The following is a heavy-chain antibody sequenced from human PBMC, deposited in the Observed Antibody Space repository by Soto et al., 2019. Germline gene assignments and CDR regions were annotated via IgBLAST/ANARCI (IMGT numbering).Heavy chain of an antibody. Sequence: GGSLRLSCEASGFTFSSYAMSWVRQAPGKGLEWVSGIAGSDYSTYYADSVKGRFTISRDNSKNTLYLQMNSLRADDTAVYYCAKELAAIGTTCFNYWGHGALVTVSS. CDR1: GFTFSSYA. CDR2: IAGSDYST. J-gene: IGHJ4*01. V-gene: IGHV3-23*01. D-gene: IGHD6-13*01. CDR3: AKELAAIGTTCFNY.